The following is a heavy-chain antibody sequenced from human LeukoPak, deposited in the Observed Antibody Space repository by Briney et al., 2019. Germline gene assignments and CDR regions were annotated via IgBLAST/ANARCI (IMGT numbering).Heavy chain of an antibody. V-gene: IGHV4-34*01. J-gene: IGHJ4*02. Sequence: PSETLSLTCAVYGGSFSGYYWSWIRQPPGKGPEWIGEINHGGSTNYNPSLKSRVTISVDTSKNQFSLKLSSVTAADTAVYYCASARMAVADYWGQGTLVTVSS. CDR2: INHGGST. D-gene: IGHD6-19*01. CDR3: ASARMAVADY. CDR1: GGSFSGYY.